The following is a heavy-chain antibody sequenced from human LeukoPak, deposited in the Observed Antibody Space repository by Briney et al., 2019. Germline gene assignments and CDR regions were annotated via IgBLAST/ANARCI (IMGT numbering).Heavy chain of an antibody. J-gene: IGHJ4*02. V-gene: IGHV4-38-2*01. CDR1: GYSISSGYY. Sequence: SETLSLTCAVSGYSISSGYYWGWIRQPPGKGLEWIGSIYHSGSTYYNPSLKSRVTISVDTSKNQFSLKLSSVTAADTAVYYCARQTSYYSGSGSYYPGYYFDYWGQGTLVTVSS. CDR3: ARQTSYYSGSGSYYPGYYFDY. D-gene: IGHD3-10*01. CDR2: IYHSGST.